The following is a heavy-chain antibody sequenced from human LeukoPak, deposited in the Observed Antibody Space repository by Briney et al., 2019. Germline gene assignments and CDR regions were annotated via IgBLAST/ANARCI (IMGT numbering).Heavy chain of an antibody. Sequence: ASVKVSCKASGYTFTGYYMHWVRQAPGQGLEWMGWINPNSGGTNYAQKFQGRVTMTRDTSTSTVYMELSSLGSEDTAVYYCARAPYSSSSDFDYWGQGTLVTVSS. CDR2: INPNSGGT. CDR1: GYTFTGYY. V-gene: IGHV1-2*02. CDR3: ARAPYSSSSDFDY. J-gene: IGHJ4*02. D-gene: IGHD6-13*01.